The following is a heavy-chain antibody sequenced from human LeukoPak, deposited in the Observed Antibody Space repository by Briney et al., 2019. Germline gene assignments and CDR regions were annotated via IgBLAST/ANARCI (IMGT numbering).Heavy chain of an antibody. Sequence: PSETLSLTCAVSGGSISGGGYSWSWIRQPPGKGLEWIGYIYHSGSTYYNPSLKSRVTISVDRSKNQFSLKLSSVTAADTAVYYCARWRSSGYYYFDYWGQGTLVTVSS. CDR2: IYHSGST. V-gene: IGHV4-30-2*01. CDR3: ARWRSSGYYYFDY. D-gene: IGHD3-22*01. CDR1: GGSISGGGYS. J-gene: IGHJ4*02.